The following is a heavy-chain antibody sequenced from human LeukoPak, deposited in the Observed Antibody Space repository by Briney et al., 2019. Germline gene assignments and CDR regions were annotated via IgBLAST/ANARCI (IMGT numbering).Heavy chain of an antibody. Sequence: SETLSLTCAVSGYSISSGYYWGWIRQPPGKGLEWIGSIYHSGSTYYNPSLKSRVTISVDTSKNQFSLKLSSVTAADTAVYYCARAALDIVGVDYWGQGTLVTVSS. CDR2: IYHSGST. CDR1: GYSISSGYY. D-gene: IGHD5-12*01. CDR3: ARAALDIVGVDY. V-gene: IGHV4-38-2*01. J-gene: IGHJ4*02.